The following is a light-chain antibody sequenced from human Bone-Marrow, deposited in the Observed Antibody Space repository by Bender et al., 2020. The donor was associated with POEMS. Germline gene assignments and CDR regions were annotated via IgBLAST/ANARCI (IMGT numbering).Light chain of an antibody. CDR3: QSADNSATYVL. CDR2: KDS. V-gene: IGLV3-25*03. J-gene: IGLJ2*01. Sequence: SDDLTQAPSLSVSPGQTARITCSGDALPRQFAYWYQQRPGRAPVLVIFKDSERPSGIPERFSGSSSGTTATLTISGVVPEDEADYYCQSADNSATYVLFGGGTRLSVL. CDR1: ALPRQF.